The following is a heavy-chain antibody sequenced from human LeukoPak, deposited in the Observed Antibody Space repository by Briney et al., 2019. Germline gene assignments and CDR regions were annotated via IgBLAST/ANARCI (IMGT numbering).Heavy chain of an antibody. V-gene: IGHV3-21*01. Sequence: GGSLRLSCAAYGFTFSSYSMNWVRQAPGKGLEWVSSISSSSSYIYYADSVKGRFTISRDNAKNSLYLQMNSLRAEDTAVYYCAREDCRSTSCYTETYYYYMDVWGKGTTVTVSS. CDR2: ISSSSSYI. D-gene: IGHD2-2*02. J-gene: IGHJ6*03. CDR3: AREDCRSTSCYTETYYYYMDV. CDR1: GFTFSSYS.